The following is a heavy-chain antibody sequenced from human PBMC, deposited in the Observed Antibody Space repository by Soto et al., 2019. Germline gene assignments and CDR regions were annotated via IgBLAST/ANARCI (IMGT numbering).Heavy chain of an antibody. CDR1: GDSVSSNSAS. V-gene: IGHV6-1*01. CDR3: AKGDNLGPKTGYAFDP. D-gene: IGHD5-12*01. CDR2: TYFRSKWYN. Sequence: SQTLQLTCAISGDSVSSNSASWNWIRPSPSRGLEWLGRTYFRSKWYNDYAVSVKSRIIINPDTSNNQFSLQLNSVTPEDTAVYFCAKGDNLGPKTGYAFDPWGQGIMVTVSS. J-gene: IGHJ5*02.